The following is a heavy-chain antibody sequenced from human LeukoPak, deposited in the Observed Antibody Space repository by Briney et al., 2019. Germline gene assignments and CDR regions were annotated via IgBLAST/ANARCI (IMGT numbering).Heavy chain of an antibody. Sequence: SQTLSLTCTVSGGSISSGSYYWSWIRQPAGKGLGWIGRIYTSGSTNYNPSLKSRVTISVDASKNQFSLKLSSVTAADTAVYYCAREYYDSSGYYSSWFDPWGQGTLVTVSS. CDR1: GGSISSGSYY. V-gene: IGHV4-61*02. CDR3: AREYYDSSGYYSSWFDP. J-gene: IGHJ5*02. CDR2: IYTSGST. D-gene: IGHD3-22*01.